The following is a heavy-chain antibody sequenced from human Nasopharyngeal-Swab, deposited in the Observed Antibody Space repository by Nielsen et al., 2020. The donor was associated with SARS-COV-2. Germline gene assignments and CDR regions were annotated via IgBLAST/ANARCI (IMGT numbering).Heavy chain of an antibody. D-gene: IGHD1-26*01. J-gene: IGHJ6*02. Sequence: GESLKISCAASGFTFSSYAMSWVRQAPGKGLEWVSVIYSGGSSTYYADSVKGRFTISRDNSKNTLYLQMNSLRAEDTAVYYCAKGSGSWDGMDVWGQGTTVTVSS. CDR2: IYSGGSST. CDR3: AKGSGSWDGMDV. CDR1: GFTFSSYA. V-gene: IGHV3-23*03.